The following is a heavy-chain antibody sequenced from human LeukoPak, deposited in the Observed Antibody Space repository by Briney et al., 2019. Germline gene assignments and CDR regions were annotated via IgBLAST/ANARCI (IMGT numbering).Heavy chain of an antibody. CDR3: ARVGRQWLVRDSRWFDP. CDR1: GGSISSSSYY. Sequence: SETLSLTCTVSGGSISSSSYYWGWIRQPPGKGLEWIGEIYHSGSTNYNPSLKSRVTISVDKSKNQFSLKLSSETAADTAVYYCARVGRQWLVRDSRWFDPWGQGTLVTVSS. CDR2: IYHSGST. V-gene: IGHV4-39*07. J-gene: IGHJ5*02. D-gene: IGHD6-19*01.